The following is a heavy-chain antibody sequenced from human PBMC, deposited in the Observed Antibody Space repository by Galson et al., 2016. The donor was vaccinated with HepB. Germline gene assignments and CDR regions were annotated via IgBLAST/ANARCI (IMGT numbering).Heavy chain of an antibody. J-gene: IGHJ3*01. CDR3: ARSQVGDAFDL. Sequence: SLRLSCAASGSTFSNYAMYWVRQAPGKGLEWVTVISYDGTNKYYADSVKGRFTISRDNSKNTLYLQMNSLRAEETAVYYCARSQVGDAFDLWGQGTMVTVSS. V-gene: IGHV3-30-3*01. CDR2: ISYDGTNK. CDR1: GSTFSNYA.